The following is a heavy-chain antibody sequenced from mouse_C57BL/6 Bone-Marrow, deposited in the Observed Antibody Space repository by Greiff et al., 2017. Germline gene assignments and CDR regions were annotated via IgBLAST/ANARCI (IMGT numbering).Heavy chain of an antibody. D-gene: IGHD2-5*01. V-gene: IGHV1-55*01. CDR1: GYTFTSYW. Sequence: QVQLQQPGAELVKPGASVKLSCKASGYTFTSYWITWVKQRPGQGLEWIGDIYPGSGSTNYNEKFKSKATLTVYTSSSTAYMQLSSLTSDDSAVYYCARPYYSNYWDFAVWGTGTTVTVSS. CDR2: IYPGSGST. J-gene: IGHJ1*03. CDR3: ARPYYSNYWDFAV.